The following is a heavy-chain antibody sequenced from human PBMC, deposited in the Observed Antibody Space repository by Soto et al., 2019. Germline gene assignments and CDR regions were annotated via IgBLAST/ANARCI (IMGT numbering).Heavy chain of an antibody. CDR3: SRVSFFRGADLDY. J-gene: IGHJ4*02. V-gene: IGHV2-5*02. CDR1: GFSLSTSGVA. Sequence: QITLKESGPTLLKPTQTLTLTCTFSGFSLSTSGVAVTWIRQPPGKALEWLALIYWDNDKRYSPSLKSRLTIAKDTSKNQLVLTMANMDAVDTATYYCSRVSFFRGADLDYWGQGNLVSVSS. D-gene: IGHD3-10*01. CDR2: IYWDNDK.